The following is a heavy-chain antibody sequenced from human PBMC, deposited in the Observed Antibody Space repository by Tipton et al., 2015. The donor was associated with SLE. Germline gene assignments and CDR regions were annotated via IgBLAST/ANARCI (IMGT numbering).Heavy chain of an antibody. V-gene: IGHV3-23*01. CDR2: ISGSGGST. CDR1: GFTFSSYA. D-gene: IGHD6-13*01. CDR3: AKVSAEAAAGMGDY. Sequence: SLRLSCAASGFTFSSYAMSWVRQAPGKGLEWVSAISGSGGSTYYADSVKGRFTISRDNAKNSLYLQMNSLRAEDTAVYYCAKVSAEAAAGMGDYWGQGTLVTVPS. J-gene: IGHJ4*02.